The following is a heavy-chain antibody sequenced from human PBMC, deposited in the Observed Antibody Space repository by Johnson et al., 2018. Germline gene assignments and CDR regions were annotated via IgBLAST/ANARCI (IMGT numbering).Heavy chain of an antibody. CDR1: GYSFTSYW. D-gene: IGHD6-13*01. V-gene: IGHV5-51*03. CDR3: ATAIAAGGLAEYYQH. J-gene: IGHJ1*01. Sequence: EVQLVESGAEVKKPGESLKISCKGSGYSFTSYWIAWVRQMPGKGLEWMGIIYPGNSDSRYSSSFQGQVTISADKSISTAYLQWSSLKASDTAVYYCATAIAAGGLAEYYQHWGQGTLVSVSS. CDR2: IYPGNSDS.